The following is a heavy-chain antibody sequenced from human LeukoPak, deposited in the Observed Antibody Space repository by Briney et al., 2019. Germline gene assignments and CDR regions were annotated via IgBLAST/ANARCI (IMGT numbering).Heavy chain of an antibody. V-gene: IGHV4-39*07. J-gene: IGHJ4*02. CDR1: GGSISSSSYY. D-gene: IGHD6-13*01. CDR2: IYYSGST. Sequence: SETLSLTCTVSGGSISSSSYYWGWIRQPPGKGLEWIGSIYYSGSTYYNPSLKSRVTISVDTSKNQFSLKLSSVTAADTAVYYCARGGGIAAAEGVYYFDYWGQGTLVTVSS. CDR3: ARGGGIAAAEGVYYFDY.